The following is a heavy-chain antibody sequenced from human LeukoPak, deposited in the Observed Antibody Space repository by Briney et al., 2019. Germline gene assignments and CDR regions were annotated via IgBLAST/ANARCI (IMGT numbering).Heavy chain of an antibody. Sequence: PGGSLRLSCAASGFTFSSYSMNWVRQAPGKGLEWVANIKQDRSEKYYVDTVKGRFTISRDNAQKSVYLQMNSLRAEDTAVYYCTRGAGYWGQGALVTVSS. V-gene: IGHV3-7*01. CDR3: TRGAGY. CDR1: GFTFSSYS. J-gene: IGHJ4*02. CDR2: IKQDRSEK.